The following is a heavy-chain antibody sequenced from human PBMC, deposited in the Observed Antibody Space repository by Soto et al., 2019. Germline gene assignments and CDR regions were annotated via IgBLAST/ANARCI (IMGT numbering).Heavy chain of an antibody. J-gene: IGHJ6*03. CDR3: ARGHCSGGSCYSPGRYYYYYMDV. V-gene: IGHV1-3*01. Sequence: ASVKVSCKASGYTFTSYAMHWVRQAPGQRLEWMGWINAGNGNTKYSQKFQGRVTITRDTSASTAYMELSSLRSEDTAVYYCARGHCSGGSCYSPGRYYYYYMDVWGKGTTVTVSS. CDR2: INAGNGNT. D-gene: IGHD2-15*01. CDR1: GYTFTSYA.